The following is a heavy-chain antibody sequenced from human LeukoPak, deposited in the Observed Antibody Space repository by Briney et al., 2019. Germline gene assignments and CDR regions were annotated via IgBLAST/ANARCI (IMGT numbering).Heavy chain of an antibody. J-gene: IGHJ6*03. CDR2: ISWKSDRI. V-gene: IGHV3-9*01. CDR1: GFTFDDYA. D-gene: IGHD5-18*01. CDR3: AKSGIIQGYYFYYMDV. Sequence: GGSLRLSCAASGFTFDDYAMHLVRQAPGKGLERVSGISWKSDRIGYADSVKGRFIISKDNAKNSLYLQMNSLRAEDTALYYCAKSGIIQGYYFYYMDVWGKGTTVTVSS.